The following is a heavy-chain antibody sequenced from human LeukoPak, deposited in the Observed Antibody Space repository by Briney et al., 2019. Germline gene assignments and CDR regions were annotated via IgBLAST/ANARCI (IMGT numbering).Heavy chain of an antibody. D-gene: IGHD6-13*01. CDR1: GFTFSSHV. J-gene: IGHJ4*02. V-gene: IGHV3-33*01. CDR2: IWYDGSKK. Sequence: GGSLRLSSATSGFTFSSHVFYWVRQAPGKGLEWVAIIWYDGSKKYYADSVKGRSTISRDNSKNTLYLEMNSLRAEDTAVYYCARDISYNSLDYWGQGTLVTVSS. CDR3: ARDISYNSLDY.